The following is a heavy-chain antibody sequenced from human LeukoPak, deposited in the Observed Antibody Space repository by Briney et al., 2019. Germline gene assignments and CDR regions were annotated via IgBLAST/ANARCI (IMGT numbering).Heavy chain of an antibody. CDR1: GFTFSSYS. V-gene: IGHV3-21*01. D-gene: IGHD6-25*01. CDR3: TAAWSNFDF. CDR2: ISGGSSYI. J-gene: IGHJ4*02. Sequence: GGSLRLSCAASGFTFSSYSMNWVRQAPGKGLEWVSSISGGSSYIYYADSVRGRFTISRDNAKTSLYLQMNSLRPEDTAIYYCTAAWSNFDFWGQGILVAVSS.